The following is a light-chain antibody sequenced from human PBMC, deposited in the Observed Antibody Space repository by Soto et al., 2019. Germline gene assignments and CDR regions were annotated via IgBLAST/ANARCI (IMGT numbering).Light chain of an antibody. CDR2: DAS. Sequence: DIQMTQSPSTLSASVGDRVTITCRASQSISSWLAWYQQKPGKAPKLLIYDASSLESGVPSRFSGSGSGTEFTLTISSLQPDDFATYYCHQYNSYWTFGQGTKADI. CDR1: QSISSW. CDR3: HQYNSYWT. V-gene: IGKV1-5*01. J-gene: IGKJ1*01.